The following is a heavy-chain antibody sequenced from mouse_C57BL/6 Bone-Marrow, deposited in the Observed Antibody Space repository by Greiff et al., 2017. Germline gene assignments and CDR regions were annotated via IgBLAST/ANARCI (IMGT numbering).Heavy chain of an antibody. D-gene: IGHD1-1*01. J-gene: IGHJ2*01. V-gene: IGHV1-50*01. Sequence: QVQLQQPGAELVKPGASVKLSCKASGYTFTSYWMQWVKQRPGQGLEWIGEIDPSDSYTNYNQKFKGKATLTVDTSSSTAYMQLSSLTSEDSAVYYCARCYYYGSVDYWGQGTTLTVSS. CDR2: IDPSDSYT. CDR1: GYTFTSYW. CDR3: ARCYYYGSVDY.